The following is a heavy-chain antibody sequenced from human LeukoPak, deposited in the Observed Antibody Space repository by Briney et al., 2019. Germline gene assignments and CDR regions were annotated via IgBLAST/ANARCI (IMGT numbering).Heavy chain of an antibody. CDR1: GGSISRRY. J-gene: IGHJ6*02. D-gene: IGHD1-14*01. CDR3: ATEDRFYGMDV. V-gene: IGHV4-59*11. Sequence: SETLSLTCTVSGGSISRRYWTWIRQPPGKGLEWIGYTYYTGSTNYNPSLKSRVTISEAASKNQFSLKLSSVTAADTAVYYCATEDRFYGMDVWGQGTTVTASS. CDR2: TYYTGST.